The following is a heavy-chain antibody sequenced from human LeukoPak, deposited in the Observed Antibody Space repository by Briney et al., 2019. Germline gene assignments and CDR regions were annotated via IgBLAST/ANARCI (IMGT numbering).Heavy chain of an antibody. Sequence: ASVKVSCTVSGYTLTELSMHWVRQAPGKGLEWMGGFDPEDGETIYAQKFQGRVTMTEDTSTDTAYMELSSLRSEDTAVYYCATLSEQWRLYFDYWGQGTLVTVSS. CDR1: GYTLTELS. CDR3: ATLSEQWRLYFDY. V-gene: IGHV1-24*01. J-gene: IGHJ4*02. D-gene: IGHD6-19*01. CDR2: FDPEDGET.